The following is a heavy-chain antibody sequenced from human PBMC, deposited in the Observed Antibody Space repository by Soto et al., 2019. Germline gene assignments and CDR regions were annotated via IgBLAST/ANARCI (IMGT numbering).Heavy chain of an antibody. J-gene: IGHJ4*02. CDR3: ARATVTMIVVVMFDY. Sequence: PSETLSLTCAVYGGSFSGYYWSWIRQPPGKGLEWIGEINHSGSTNYNPSLKSRVTISVDTSKNQFSLKLSSVTAADTAVYYCARATVTMIVVVMFDYWGQGTLVTVSS. CDR2: INHSGST. D-gene: IGHD3-22*01. CDR1: GGSFSGYY. V-gene: IGHV4-34*01.